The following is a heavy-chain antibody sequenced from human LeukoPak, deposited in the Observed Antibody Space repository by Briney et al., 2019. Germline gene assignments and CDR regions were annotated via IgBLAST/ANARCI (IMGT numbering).Heavy chain of an antibody. V-gene: IGHV1-2*02. CDR2: INPNSGDT. CDR3: ARDGSLDY. J-gene: IGHJ4*02. Sequence: ASVKVSCKASGYTFTDYYMHWVRQAPGQGLEWMGWINPNSGDTNSAQKFQGKVTMTRDTSISTTYMELSRLRSDDTAVYYCARDGSLDYWGQGTLVTVSS. CDR1: GYTFTDYY.